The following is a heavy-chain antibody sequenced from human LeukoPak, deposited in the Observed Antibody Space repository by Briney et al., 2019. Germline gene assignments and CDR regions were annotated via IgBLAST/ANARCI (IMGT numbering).Heavy chain of an antibody. J-gene: IGHJ4*02. CDR3: ARSKVSIFGLLDY. D-gene: IGHD3-3*01. Sequence: PGGSLRLSCAASGFTFSSYGMHWVRQAPGKGLEWVAVISYDGSNKYYADSVKGRFTISRDNSKNTLYLQMNSLRAEDTAVYYCARSKVSIFGLLDYWGQGTLVTVSS. V-gene: IGHV3-30*03. CDR2: ISYDGSNK. CDR1: GFTFSSYG.